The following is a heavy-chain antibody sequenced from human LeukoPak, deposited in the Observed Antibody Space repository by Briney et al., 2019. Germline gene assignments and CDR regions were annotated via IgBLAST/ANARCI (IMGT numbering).Heavy chain of an antibody. J-gene: IGHJ4*02. Sequence: GGSLRLSCAPSGVIFNNFAFHWVRQAPGKGLEWIAAVSYDGSNKYYADSVWGRLTISRDNSKNTLYLQMNSLRAEDTAVYYCARAGRADGDYHYFDYWGQGTLVTVSS. D-gene: IGHD4-17*01. CDR2: VSYDGSNK. CDR1: GVIFNNFA. CDR3: ARAGRADGDYHYFDY. V-gene: IGHV3-30-3*01.